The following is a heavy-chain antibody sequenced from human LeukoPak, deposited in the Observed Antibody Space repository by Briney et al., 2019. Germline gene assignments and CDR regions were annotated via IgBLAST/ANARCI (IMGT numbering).Heavy chain of an antibody. CDR3: ASRVYYYDSSGYYFRD. J-gene: IGHJ4*02. Sequence: PSQTLSLTCTVSGGSISSGGYYWSWIRQHPGKGLEWIGYNYYSGSTYYNPSLKSRVTISVDTSKNQFSLKLSSVTAADTAVYYCASRVYYYDSSGYYFRDWGQGTLVTVSS. CDR1: GGSISSGGYY. D-gene: IGHD3-22*01. V-gene: IGHV4-31*03. CDR2: NYYSGST.